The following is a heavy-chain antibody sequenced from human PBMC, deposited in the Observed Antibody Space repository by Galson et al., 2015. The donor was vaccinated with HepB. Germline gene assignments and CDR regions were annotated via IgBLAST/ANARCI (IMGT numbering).Heavy chain of an antibody. CDR1: GYTFTSYA. CDR3: ASFSGSDYGDYRPLMDV. V-gene: IGHV1-3*01. CDR2: INAGNGNT. D-gene: IGHD4-17*01. J-gene: IGHJ6*02. Sequence: SVKVSCKASGYTFTSYAMHWVRQAPGQRLEWMGWINAGNGNTKYSQKFQGRVTITRDTSASTAYMELSSLRSEDTAVYYCASFSGSDYGDYRPLMDVWGQGTTVTVSS.